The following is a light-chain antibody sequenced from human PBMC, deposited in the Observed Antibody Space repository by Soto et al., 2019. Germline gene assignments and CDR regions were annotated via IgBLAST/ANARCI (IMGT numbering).Light chain of an antibody. Sequence: EIVLTQSLATLSVFPGERATLSCLASQSVSIKLAWYQQKPGQAPRLLIYDTSTRATGIPARFSGSGSGTEFTLTISSLQSEDFAVYYCQQYNNWPPITFGQGTRLEVK. CDR2: DTS. J-gene: IGKJ5*01. CDR1: QSVSIK. CDR3: QQYNNWPPIT. V-gene: IGKV3-15*01.